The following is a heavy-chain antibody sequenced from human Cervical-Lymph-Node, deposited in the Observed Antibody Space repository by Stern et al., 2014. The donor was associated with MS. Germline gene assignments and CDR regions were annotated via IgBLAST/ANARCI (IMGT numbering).Heavy chain of an antibody. Sequence: QVQLGQSGAEVRKPGTSVKVSCKASGYTFTDYGITWVRQAPGQGLEWMRWISAYNGNTNYAQMLQGRVTMTTDKSTSTAYMELRSLNSDDTAIYFCARSSFSNSSLFDYWGQGTLLTVSS. CDR3: ARSSFSNSSLFDY. V-gene: IGHV1-18*01. CDR2: ISAYNGNT. D-gene: IGHD6-6*01. J-gene: IGHJ4*02. CDR1: GYTFTDYG.